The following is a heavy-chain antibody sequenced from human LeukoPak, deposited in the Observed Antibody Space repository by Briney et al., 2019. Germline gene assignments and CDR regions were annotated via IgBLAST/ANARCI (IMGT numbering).Heavy chain of an antibody. CDR1: GGTFSSYA. CDR3: ARDRRFRSGISVTALDAFDV. Sequence: ASVKVSCKASGGTFSSYAISWVRQAPGQGLEWMGGIIPIFGTANYAQKFQGRVTLTTDTSTSVAYMDLRSLRSDDTAMYYCARDRRFRSGISVTALDAFDVWGPGTMVTVSS. J-gene: IGHJ3*01. CDR2: IIPIFGTA. V-gene: IGHV1-69*05. D-gene: IGHD3-3*01.